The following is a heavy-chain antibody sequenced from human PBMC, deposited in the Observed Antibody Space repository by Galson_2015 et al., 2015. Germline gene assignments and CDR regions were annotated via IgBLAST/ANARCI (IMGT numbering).Heavy chain of an antibody. V-gene: IGHV3-30*01. Sequence: SLRLSCAASGFTFSSYAMHWVRQAPGKGLEWVAVISYDGSNKYYADSVKGRFTISRDNSKNTLYLQMNSLRAEDTAVYYCARGPYYDSTSGWFDPWGQGTLVTVSS. J-gene: IGHJ5*02. CDR2: ISYDGSNK. D-gene: IGHD3-3*01. CDR3: ARGPYYDSTSGWFDP. CDR1: GFTFSSYA.